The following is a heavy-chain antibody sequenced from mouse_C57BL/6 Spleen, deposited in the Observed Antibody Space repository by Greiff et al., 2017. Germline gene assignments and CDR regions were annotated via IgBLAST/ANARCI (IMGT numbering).Heavy chain of an antibody. J-gene: IGHJ4*01. CDR3: ARDPYDYDEDDYDMDY. CDR1: GFTFSDYG. CDR2: ISSGSSTI. D-gene: IGHD2-4*01. Sequence: EVKLVESGGGLVKPGGSLKLSCAASGFTFSDYGMHWVRQAPEKGLEWVAYISSGSSTIYYADTVKGRFTISRDNANNTLFMQMTSLRSEETAMYYCARDPYDYDEDDYDMDYWGQGTSVTVDS. V-gene: IGHV5-17*01.